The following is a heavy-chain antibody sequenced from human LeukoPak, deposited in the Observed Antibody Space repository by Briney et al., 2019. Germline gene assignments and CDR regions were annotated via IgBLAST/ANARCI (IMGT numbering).Heavy chain of an antibody. Sequence: PGGSLRLSCAASGFTFSSYWMHWVRQAPGKGLVWVSRINSDGSSTSYADSVKGRFTISRDNAKNTLYLQMNSLRAEDTALYYCAKEFSYDSSGYYSADAFDIWGQGTMVTVSS. CDR1: GFTFSSYW. J-gene: IGHJ3*02. D-gene: IGHD3-22*01. V-gene: IGHV3-74*01. CDR2: INSDGSST. CDR3: AKEFSYDSSGYYSADAFDI.